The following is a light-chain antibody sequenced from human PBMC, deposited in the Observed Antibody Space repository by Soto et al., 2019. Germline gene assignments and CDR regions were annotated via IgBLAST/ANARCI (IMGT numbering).Light chain of an antibody. CDR1: SSDVGGYDY. CDR2: DVT. Sequence: QSALTQPPSVSGSPGQSVTISCTGTSSDVGGYDYVSWYQQRPGKAPKLLIYDVTKRPSGVPDRFSGSKSGNTASLTISGLQAEDEADFYCCSYGGSFPYVFGNGTKVTV. CDR3: CSYGGSFPYV. V-gene: IGLV2-11*01. J-gene: IGLJ1*01.